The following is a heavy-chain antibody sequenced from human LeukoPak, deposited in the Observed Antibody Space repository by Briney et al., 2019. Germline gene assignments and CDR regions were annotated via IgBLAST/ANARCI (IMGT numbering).Heavy chain of an antibody. D-gene: IGHD6-19*01. Sequence: PGGSLKLSCAASGFTFDDYTMHWVRQAPGKGLEWVSLISWDGGSTYYADSVKGRFTISRDNSKNSLYLQMNSLRTEDTALYYCAKSVAVAGSGYFDYWGQGTLVTVSS. CDR3: AKSVAVAGSGYFDY. J-gene: IGHJ4*02. V-gene: IGHV3-43*01. CDR2: ISWDGGST. CDR1: GFTFDDYT.